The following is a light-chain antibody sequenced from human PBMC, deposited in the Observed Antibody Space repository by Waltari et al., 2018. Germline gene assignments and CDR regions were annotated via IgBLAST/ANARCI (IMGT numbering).Light chain of an antibody. CDR3: QQSYSTPIT. CDR2: AAS. J-gene: IGKJ5*01. CDR1: QSISSY. V-gene: IGKV1-39*01. Sequence: DIQMTESPSSLSASAGDRVTITCRASQSISSYLNWYQQKPGKAPKLLIYAASSLQSGVPARFSGSGSGTDFTLTISSLQPEDFVTYYCQQSYSTPITFGQWTRLEIK.